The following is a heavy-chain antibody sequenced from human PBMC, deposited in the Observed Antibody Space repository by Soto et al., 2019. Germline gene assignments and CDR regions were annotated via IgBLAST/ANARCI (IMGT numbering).Heavy chain of an antibody. J-gene: IGHJ3*02. CDR2: IKQDGSEK. CDR3: ARSARGYSGYEGIAGAFDI. V-gene: IGHV3-7*01. Sequence: EVQLVESGGGLVQPGGSLRLSCAASGFTFSSYWMSWVRQAPGKGLEWVANIKQDGSEKYYVDSVKGRFTISRDNAKNSLYLQMNSLRAEDTAVYYCARSARGYSGYEGIAGAFDICGQGTMVTVSS. D-gene: IGHD5-12*01. CDR1: GFTFSSYW.